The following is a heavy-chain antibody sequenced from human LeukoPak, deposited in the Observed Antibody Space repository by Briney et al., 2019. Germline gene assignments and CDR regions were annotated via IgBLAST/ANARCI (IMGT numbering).Heavy chain of an antibody. CDR3: SRAGSTSYYDY. CDR1: GYSISSGYY. J-gene: IGHJ4*02. Sequence: SETLPLTCTVSGYSISSGYYWGWIRQPPGKGLEWIGTIYHSGSTYYNPSLKSRVTISVDTSKNQFSLKLSSVTAADTALYYCSRAGSTSYYDYWGQGTLVTVSS. CDR2: IYHSGST. V-gene: IGHV4-38-2*02. D-gene: IGHD3-10*01.